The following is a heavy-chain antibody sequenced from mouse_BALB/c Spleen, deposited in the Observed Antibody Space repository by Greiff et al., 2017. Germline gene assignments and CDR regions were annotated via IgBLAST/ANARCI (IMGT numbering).Heavy chain of an antibody. Sequence: VQLQQSGAELVRSRASVKLSCTASGFNIKDYYMHWVKQRPEQGLEWIGWIDPENGDTEYAPKFQGKATMTADTSSNTAYLQLSSLTSEDTAVYYCNWDYFDYWGQGTTLTVSS. CDR2: IDPENGDT. D-gene: IGHD4-1*01. CDR1: GFNIKDYY. CDR3: NWDYFDY. V-gene: IGHV14-4*02. J-gene: IGHJ2*01.